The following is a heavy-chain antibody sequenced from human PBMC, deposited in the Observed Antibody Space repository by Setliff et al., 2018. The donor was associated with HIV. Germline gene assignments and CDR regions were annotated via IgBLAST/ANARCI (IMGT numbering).Heavy chain of an antibody. CDR2: IIPIFGTA. J-gene: IGHJ3*02. V-gene: IGHV1-69*13. CDR3: ARDQGLTVTHSDDAFDI. Sequence: SVKVSCKASGGTFSSYAISWVRQAPGQGLQWMGGIIPIFGTANYAQKFQGRVTITADESTSTAYMELSSLRSEDTAVYYCARDQGLTVTHSDDAFDIWGQGTMVTVSS. D-gene: IGHD4-17*01. CDR1: GGTFSSYA.